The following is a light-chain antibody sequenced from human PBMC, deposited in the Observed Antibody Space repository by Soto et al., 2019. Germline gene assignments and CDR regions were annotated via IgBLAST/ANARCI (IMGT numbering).Light chain of an antibody. CDR3: QQHDNSPLT. Sequence: DIVLTQCPGTLSLSPGERAALSCRASQSVSSSYLAWYQQKHGQAPRLLIYGASNRATGIPDRFSGSGSGTDFTLTISRLEPEDFAVYYCQQHDNSPLTFGGGTKGDIK. V-gene: IGKV3-20*01. J-gene: IGKJ4*01. CDR2: GAS. CDR1: QSVSSSY.